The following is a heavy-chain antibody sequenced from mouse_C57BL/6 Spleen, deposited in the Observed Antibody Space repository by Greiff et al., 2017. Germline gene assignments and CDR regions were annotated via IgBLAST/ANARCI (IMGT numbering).Heavy chain of an antibody. V-gene: IGHV1-18*01. D-gene: IGHD1-1*01. CDR3: ARPYYGSSYEYFDY. Sequence: EVQLQQSGPELVKPGASVKIPCKASGYTFTDYHMDWVKQSHGKSLEWIGDIHPNNGGTIYNQKFKGKDTLTVDKSSSTAYMELRSLTSEDTAVYYCARPYYGSSYEYFDYWGQGTTLTVSS. CDR2: IHPNNGGT. CDR1: GYTFTDYH. J-gene: IGHJ2*01.